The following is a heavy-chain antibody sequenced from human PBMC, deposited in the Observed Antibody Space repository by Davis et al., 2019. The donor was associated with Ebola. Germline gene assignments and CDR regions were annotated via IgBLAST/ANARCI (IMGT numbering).Heavy chain of an antibody. CDR2: ISSSSTSR. D-gene: IGHD3-3*01. V-gene: IGHV3-21*04. Sequence: GESLKISCAASGFSFSNCSMNWVRQAPGKGLEWVSSISSSSTSRYYVDSVKGRFTISRDNAKNTLYLQMNSLRAEDTAVYYCAKSGLSFGVVKYHYGMDVWGKGTTVTVSS. CDR1: GFSFSNCS. J-gene: IGHJ6*04. CDR3: AKSGLSFGVVKYHYGMDV.